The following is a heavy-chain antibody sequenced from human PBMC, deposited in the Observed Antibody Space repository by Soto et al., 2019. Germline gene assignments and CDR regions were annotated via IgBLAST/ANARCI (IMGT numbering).Heavy chain of an antibody. J-gene: IGHJ6*02. CDR3: ARQRKTGYPYYGLDV. Sequence: GESLKISCRVFGYTFTNYWIAWVRQQPGKGLEWMGIVYPGDSESRYSPSSQGQVTISADKSTSTAFLQWSSLEASDTAVYYCARQRKTGYPYYGLDVWGQGTTVTVSS. V-gene: IGHV5-51*01. D-gene: IGHD5-12*01. CDR1: GYTFTNYW. CDR2: VYPGDSES.